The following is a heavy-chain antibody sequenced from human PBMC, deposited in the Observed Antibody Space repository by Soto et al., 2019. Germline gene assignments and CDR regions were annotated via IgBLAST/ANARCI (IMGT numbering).Heavy chain of an antibody. CDR1: GFTFSSYW. V-gene: IGHV3-74*01. CDR2: INSDGSST. D-gene: IGHD3-10*01. J-gene: IGHJ5*02. Sequence: GGSLRLSCAASGFTFSSYWMHWVRQAPGKGLVWVSRINSDGSSTSYADSVKGRFTISRDNAKITLYLQMNSLRAEDTAVYYCARADYYGSGSYLSLFDPWGQGTLVTVSS. CDR3: ARADYYGSGSYLSLFDP.